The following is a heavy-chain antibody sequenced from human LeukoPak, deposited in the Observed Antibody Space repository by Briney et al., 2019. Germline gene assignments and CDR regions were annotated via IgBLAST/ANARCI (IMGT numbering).Heavy chain of an antibody. V-gene: IGHV4-59*01. Sequence: SETLSLTCTVSGGSISSYYWSWIRQPPGKGLEWIAYISDIGSINYNPSPKSRVTISLDTSKNQFSLKLSSVTAADTAVYYCARAPRGYSYGRGFYYFDYWGQGTLVTVSS. D-gene: IGHD5-18*01. J-gene: IGHJ4*02. CDR3: ARAPRGYSYGRGFYYFDY. CDR1: GGSISSYY. CDR2: ISDIGSI.